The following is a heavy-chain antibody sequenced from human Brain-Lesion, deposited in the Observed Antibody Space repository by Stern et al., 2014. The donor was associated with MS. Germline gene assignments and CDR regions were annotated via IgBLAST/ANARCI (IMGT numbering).Heavy chain of an antibody. CDR2: IVPLFGMA. V-gene: IGHV1-69*01. CDR3: AREHHGGNFAS. D-gene: IGHD4-23*01. J-gene: IGHJ5*02. CDR1: GATFSTHA. Sequence: QVQLGQSGAEVRKPGYSVKVSCKASGATFSTHAIPWLRQAPGQGPEWMGAIVPLFGMANYVQKLRGRLTITADESASTAYMELRSLRSEDTAVYYCAREHHGGNFASWGQGTLVTVSS.